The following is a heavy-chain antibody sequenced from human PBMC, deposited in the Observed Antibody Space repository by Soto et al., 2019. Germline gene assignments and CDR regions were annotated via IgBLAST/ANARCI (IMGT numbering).Heavy chain of an antibody. CDR2: IYWDDDK. D-gene: IGHD3-9*01. J-gene: IGHJ4*02. CDR3: AHMIRYFDWLSDPLEYYFDY. CDR1: GFSLSTSGVG. Sequence: QITLKESGPTLVKPTQTLTLTCTFSGFSLSTSGVGVGWIRQPPGKALEWLALIYWDDDKRYSPSLKSRLTITKDTSKNQVVLTMTNMDPVDTATYYCAHMIRYFDWLSDPLEYYFDYWGQGTLVTVSS. V-gene: IGHV2-5*02.